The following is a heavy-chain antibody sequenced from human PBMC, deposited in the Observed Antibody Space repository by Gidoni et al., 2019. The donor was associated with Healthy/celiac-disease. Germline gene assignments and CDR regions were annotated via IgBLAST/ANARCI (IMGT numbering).Heavy chain of an antibody. D-gene: IGHD3-10*01. CDR2: ISSNGGST. CDR3: ARDHQYGSGSLLYGMDV. CDR1: GFTFSSYA. V-gene: IGHV3-64*01. J-gene: IGHJ6*02. Sequence: EVQLVESGGGLVQPGGSLRLSCAASGFTFSSYAMHWVRQAPGKGLEYVSAISSNGGSTYYANSVKGRFTISRDNSKNTLYLQMGSLRAEDMAVYYCARDHQYGSGSLLYGMDVWGQGTTVTVSS.